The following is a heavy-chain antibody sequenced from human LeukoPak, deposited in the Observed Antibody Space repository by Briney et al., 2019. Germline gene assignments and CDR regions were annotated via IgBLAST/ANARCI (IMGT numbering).Heavy chain of an antibody. V-gene: IGHV3-21*01. CDR3: ARRGDSSSFDY. CDR1: GFTFSSYS. D-gene: IGHD6-6*01. CDR2: ISSSSNYI. J-gene: IGHJ4*02. Sequence: MSGGSLRLSCAASGFTFSSYSMNWVRQAPGKGLEWVSSISSSSNYIYYADSMKGRFTISRDNAKNSLYLQMNSLRAEDTAVYYCARRGDSSSFDYWGQGTLVTVSS.